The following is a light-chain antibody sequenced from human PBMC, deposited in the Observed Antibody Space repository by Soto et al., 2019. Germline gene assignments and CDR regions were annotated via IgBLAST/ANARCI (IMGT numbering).Light chain of an antibody. CDR3: QQYARSPET. V-gene: IGKV3-20*01. CDR1: QSVSSSY. CDR2: GAS. Sequence: EIELTQSPGTLSLSAGERATLSCRASQSVSSSYLAWYQQKPGQAPRLLIYGASRRAPGIPDRFSGNGSGTDFTLTISRLEPEDFAAYYCQQYARSPETFGHGTKVDFK. J-gene: IGKJ1*01.